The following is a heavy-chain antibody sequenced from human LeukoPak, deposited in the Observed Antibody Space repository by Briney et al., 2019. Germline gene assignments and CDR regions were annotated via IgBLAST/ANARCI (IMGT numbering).Heavy chain of an antibody. J-gene: IGHJ3*02. CDR3: ARDRTYYYGSGSYYSRVGAFDI. D-gene: IGHD3-10*01. Sequence: SETLSLTCTVSGGSISSSSYYWGWIRQPPGKGLEWIGSIYYSGSTYYNPSLKSRVTISVDTSKNQFSLKLSSVTAADTAVYYCARDRTYYYGSGSYYSRVGAFDIWGQGTMVTVSS. CDR2: IYYSGST. CDR1: GGSISSSSYY. V-gene: IGHV4-39*07.